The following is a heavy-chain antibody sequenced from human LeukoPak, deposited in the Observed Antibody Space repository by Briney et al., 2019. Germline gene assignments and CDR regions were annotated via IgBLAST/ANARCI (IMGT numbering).Heavy chain of an antibody. V-gene: IGHV3-53*01. CDR3: ARGVEPLAANTLAY. Sequence: GGSLRLSCSASGFSFSNYAMTWVRQAPGKGLEWVSVLYSDGNTKYADSVQGRFTISRDNSKNTLYLEMNSLSPDDTAVYYCARGVEPLAANTLAYWGQGTLVTVSS. CDR1: GFSFSNYA. D-gene: IGHD1-14*01. J-gene: IGHJ4*02. CDR2: LYSDGNT.